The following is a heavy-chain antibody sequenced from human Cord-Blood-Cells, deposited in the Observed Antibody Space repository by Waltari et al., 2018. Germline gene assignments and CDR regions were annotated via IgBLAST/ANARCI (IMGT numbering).Heavy chain of an antibody. D-gene: IGHD7-27*01. CDR3: ARVNWAPNDAFDI. J-gene: IGHJ3*02. Sequence: QVQLQESGPGLVKPSETLSLTCTVSGGSISSYYWSWIRQPPGKGLEWIGYIYYSGNTNDNPSLKSRVTISVDTSKNQFSLKLSSVTAADTAVYYCARVNWAPNDAFDIWGQGTMVTVSS. CDR1: GGSISSYY. V-gene: IGHV4-59*01. CDR2: IYYSGNT.